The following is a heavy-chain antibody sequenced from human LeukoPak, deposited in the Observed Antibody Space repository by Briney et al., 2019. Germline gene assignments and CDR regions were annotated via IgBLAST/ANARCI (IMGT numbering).Heavy chain of an antibody. CDR3: ARHGGGYCRSTSCYLFDP. D-gene: IGHD2-2*03. V-gene: IGHV5-51*01. J-gene: IGHJ5*02. Sequence: TGESLKISCKGSGYSFTSYWIGWVRQMPGKGLEWMGIIYPGDSDTRYSPSFQGQVTISADKSISTAYLQWSSLKASDTAMYYCARHGGGYCRSTSCYLFDPWGQGTLVTVSS. CDR1: GYSFTSYW. CDR2: IYPGDSDT.